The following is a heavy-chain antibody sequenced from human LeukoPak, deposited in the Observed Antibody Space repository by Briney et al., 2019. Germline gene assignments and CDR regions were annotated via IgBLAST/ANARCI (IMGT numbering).Heavy chain of an antibody. CDR2: INPNSGGT. J-gene: IGHJ3*01. CDR1: GYTFTGYY. CDR3: ARDRNYYGSGSYHSY. Sequence: ASMKVSCKASGYTFTGYYIHWVRQAPGQGLEWMGWINPNSGGTNYAQKLQGRVTMTTDTSTSTAYMELRSLRSDDTAVYYCARDRNYYGSGSYHSYWGQGTMVTVSS. V-gene: IGHV1-2*02. D-gene: IGHD3-10*01.